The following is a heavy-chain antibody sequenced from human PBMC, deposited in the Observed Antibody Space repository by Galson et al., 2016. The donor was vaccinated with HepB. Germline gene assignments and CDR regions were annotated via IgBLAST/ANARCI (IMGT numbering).Heavy chain of an antibody. Sequence: SVKVSCKASGYTFTSYALHWVRQTPGQRLEWMGWINPANGKTVYSQKFQGRITITRDTSANTDYMELSSLRSEDTAVYFCARDPYATSLEYFQHWGQGTLVTVSS. J-gene: IGHJ1*01. V-gene: IGHV1-3*01. CDR3: ARDPYATSLEYFQH. CDR2: INPANGKT. D-gene: IGHD2-2*01. CDR1: GYTFTSYA.